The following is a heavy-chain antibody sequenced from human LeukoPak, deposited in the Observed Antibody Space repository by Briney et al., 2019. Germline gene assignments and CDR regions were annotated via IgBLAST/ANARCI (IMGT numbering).Heavy chain of an antibody. D-gene: IGHD6-13*01. CDR2: IYHSGST. V-gene: IGHV4-38-2*02. CDR1: GYSISSGYY. CDR3: SQQPTGDY. Sequence: SETLSLTCTVSGYSISSGYYWGWIRPPPGKGLEWIGSIYHSGSTYYNPSLKSRVTISVDTSKNQFSLKLSSVTAADTAVYYCSQQPTGDYWGQGTLVTVSS. J-gene: IGHJ4*02.